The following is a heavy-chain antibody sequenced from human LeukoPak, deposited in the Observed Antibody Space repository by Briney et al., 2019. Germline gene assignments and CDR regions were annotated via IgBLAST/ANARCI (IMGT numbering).Heavy chain of an antibody. CDR3: AELGITMIGGV. CDR1: EFSVGSNY. D-gene: IGHD3-10*02. Sequence: PGGSLRLSCAASEFSVGSNYMTWVRQAPGKGLEWVSYISSSGSTIYYADSVKGRFTISRDNAKNSLYLQMNSLRAEDTAVYYCAELGITMIGGVWGKGTTVTISS. V-gene: IGHV3-48*03. J-gene: IGHJ6*04. CDR2: ISSSGSTI.